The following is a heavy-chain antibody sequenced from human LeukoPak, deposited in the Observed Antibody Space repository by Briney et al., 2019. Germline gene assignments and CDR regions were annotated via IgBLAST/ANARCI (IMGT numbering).Heavy chain of an antibody. CDR1: AFTFTSYE. CDR2: ISSSSRYI. J-gene: IGHJ3*02. CDR3: ARDQYGGNVFDAFEI. D-gene: IGHD4-23*01. Sequence: GGSLRLSCAASAFTFTSYELNWVRQAPGKGLEWVSSISSSSRYINYADSVKGRFTISRDNAKNSLFLQMNSLRVEDTAVYYCARDQYGGNVFDAFEIWGQGTMVTISS. V-gene: IGHV3-21*01.